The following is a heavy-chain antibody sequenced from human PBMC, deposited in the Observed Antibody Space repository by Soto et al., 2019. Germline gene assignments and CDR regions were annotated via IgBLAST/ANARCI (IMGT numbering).Heavy chain of an antibody. D-gene: IGHD1-1*01. J-gene: IGHJ4*02. CDR2: ICSSGST. CDR3: ARHRRETGTYAQPLDY. CDR1: GGSISSCDYY. Sequence: ETLSLTCTVSGGSISSCDYYWGWVRQPPGKGLAWIGSICSSGSTYYNPSLKSRVTISVDTSNNQFSLRLSSVTAADTAVYYCARHRRETGTYAQPLDYWGQGTLVTVSS. V-gene: IGHV4-39*01.